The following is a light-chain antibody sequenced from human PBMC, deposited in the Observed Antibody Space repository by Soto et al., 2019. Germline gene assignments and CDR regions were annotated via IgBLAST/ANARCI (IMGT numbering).Light chain of an antibody. V-gene: IGLV2-14*01. CDR2: EVS. CDR1: SSDVGGYNY. Sequence: QSALTQPASVSGSPGQSITISCTGTSSDVGGYNYVSWYQQHPGKAPKLMIYEVSNQPSGVSNRFSGSKSGNTASLTISGLQAEAEADYYCSSYTGSSTYVFGTGTKLTVL. CDR3: SSYTGSSTYV. J-gene: IGLJ1*01.